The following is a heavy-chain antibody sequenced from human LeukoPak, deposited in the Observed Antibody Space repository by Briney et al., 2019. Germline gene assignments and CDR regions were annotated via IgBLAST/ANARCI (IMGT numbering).Heavy chain of an antibody. Sequence: PGGSLRLSCAASGFSVSNTYMSWVRQAPGKGLEWVSVIYSGDSGVSTYYADSVKGQFTISRHNSKNTLYLQMSSLRAEDTAVYFCARSAARLRYYYAMDVWGQGTTVTVCS. CDR1: GFSVSNTY. V-gene: IGHV3-53*04. J-gene: IGHJ6*02. D-gene: IGHD6-6*01. CDR2: IYSGDSGVST. CDR3: ARSAARLRYYYAMDV.